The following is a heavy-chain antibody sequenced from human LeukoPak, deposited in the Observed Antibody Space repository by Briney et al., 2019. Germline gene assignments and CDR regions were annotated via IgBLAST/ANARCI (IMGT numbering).Heavy chain of an antibody. CDR2: IYTSGST. V-gene: IGHV4-61*02. J-gene: IGHJ6*02. CDR1: GGSISSGSYY. CDR3: ARGSSGYDSSGYSNYYYYGMDV. D-gene: IGHD3-22*01. Sequence: SQTLSLTCTVAGGSISSGSYYWSWIRQPAGKGLEWIGRIYTSGSTNYNPSLKSRVTISVDTSKNQFSLKLSSVPAADTAVYYCARGSSGYDSSGYSNYYYYGMDVWGQGTTVTVSS.